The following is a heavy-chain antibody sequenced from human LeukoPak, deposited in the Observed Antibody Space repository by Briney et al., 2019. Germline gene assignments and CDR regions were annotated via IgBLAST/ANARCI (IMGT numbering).Heavy chain of an antibody. Sequence: SETLSLTCTVSGYSINRGYFWGWIRQPPGKGLEWIGSISHGGSTYYNPSLKSRVTISIDTSNNQFSLKLTSVTAADTAVYSCARVKCGSCSLDGWFDPWGQGTLVTVSS. CDR2: ISHGGST. V-gene: IGHV4-38-2*02. CDR1: GYSINRGYF. CDR3: ARVKCGSCSLDGWFDP. J-gene: IGHJ5*02. D-gene: IGHD2-15*01.